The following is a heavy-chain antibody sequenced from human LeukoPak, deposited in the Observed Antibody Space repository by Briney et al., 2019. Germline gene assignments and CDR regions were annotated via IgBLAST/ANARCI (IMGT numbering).Heavy chain of an antibody. J-gene: IGHJ6*03. CDR1: GGSFSGYY. CDR2: INHSGST. V-gene: IGHV4-34*01. D-gene: IGHD2-21*01. Sequence: SETLSLTCAVYGGSFSGYYWSWIRQPPGKGLEWIGEINHSGSTNYNPSLKSRVTISVDTSKNQFSLKLSSVTAADTAVYYCARHSLSDDYYYYMDVWGKGTTVTTSS. CDR3: ARHSLSDDYYYYMDV.